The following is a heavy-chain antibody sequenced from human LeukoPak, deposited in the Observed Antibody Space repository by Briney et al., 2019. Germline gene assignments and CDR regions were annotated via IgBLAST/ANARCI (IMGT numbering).Heavy chain of an antibody. J-gene: IGHJ6*03. CDR1: GYTFSNYW. CDR3: ARLGTPYYYYYMDV. CDR2: IYPGDSDT. Sequence: GESLKISCQGSGYTFSNYWIAWVRHMPGNGLEWMSIIYPGDSDTKYSPSFQGQVSISADKSINTAYLQWTRVKASDTAIYYCARLGTPYYYYYMDVWGRGTTVTVSS. V-gene: IGHV5-51*01. D-gene: IGHD1-1*01.